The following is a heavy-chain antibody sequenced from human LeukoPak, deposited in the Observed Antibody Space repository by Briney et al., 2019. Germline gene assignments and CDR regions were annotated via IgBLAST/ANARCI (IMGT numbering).Heavy chain of an antibody. CDR2: IKRGGST. V-gene: IGHV3-15*01. Sequence: GGCLKLSCTASVFGFSDAWITWVRHAPWKGLEWLGRIKRGGSTDYAVPVNNRFTISRDDSKNTIYLQINGLKTEDTAVYYCKWERTVYYSLDVWGQGTTVTVSS. J-gene: IGHJ6*02. CDR1: VFGFSDAW. D-gene: IGHD1-26*01. CDR3: KWERTVYYSLDV.